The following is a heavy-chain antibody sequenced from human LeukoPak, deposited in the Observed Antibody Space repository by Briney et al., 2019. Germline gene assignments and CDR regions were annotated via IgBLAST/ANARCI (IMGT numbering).Heavy chain of an antibody. J-gene: IGHJ4*02. Sequence: SETLSLTCTVSGGSISSGGYYWSWIRQHPGKGLEWIGYIYYSGSTYYNPSLKSRVTVSVDTSKNQFSLKVSSVTAADTAVYYCAREGAAYYFDYWGQGTLVTVSS. CDR2: IYYSGST. D-gene: IGHD6-25*01. CDR1: GGSISSGGYY. CDR3: AREGAAYYFDY. V-gene: IGHV4-31*03.